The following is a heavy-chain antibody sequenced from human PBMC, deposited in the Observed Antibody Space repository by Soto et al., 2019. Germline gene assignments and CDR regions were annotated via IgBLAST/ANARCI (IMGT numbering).Heavy chain of an antibody. V-gene: IGHV1-3*01. CDR2: INAGNGNT. J-gene: IGHJ5*02. Sequence: ASVKVSCKASGYTFTSYAMNWVRQAPGQRLEWMGWINAGNGNTKYSQKFQGRVTITRDTSASTAYMELSSLRSEDTAVYYCARALRAAAANWFDPWGQGTLVTVS. CDR1: GYTFTSYA. CDR3: ARALRAAAANWFDP. D-gene: IGHD6-13*01.